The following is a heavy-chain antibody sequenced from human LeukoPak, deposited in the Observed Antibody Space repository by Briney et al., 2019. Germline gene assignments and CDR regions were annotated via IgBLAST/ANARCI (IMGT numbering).Heavy chain of an antibody. Sequence: SETLSLTCTVSGGSISSSSYYWGWIRQPPGKGLEWIGSIYYSGSTYYNPSLKRRVTISVDTCKNQFSLNLSSVTAADTAVYYCARDGPRLRTPRITMVRGVIMFSMVSARPNDYWGQGTLVTVSS. CDR1: GGSISSSSYY. V-gene: IGHV4-39*07. CDR3: ARDGPRLRTPRITMVRGVIMFSMVSARPNDY. D-gene: IGHD3-10*01. CDR2: IYYSGST. J-gene: IGHJ4*02.